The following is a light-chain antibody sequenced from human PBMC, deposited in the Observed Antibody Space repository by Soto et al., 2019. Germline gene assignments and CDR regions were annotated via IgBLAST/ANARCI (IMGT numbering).Light chain of an antibody. J-gene: IGKJ1*01. Sequence: DIQMTQSPSSLSASVGDRVTITCQASQAINNYLHWYQQKPGKAPKLLIYDASNLEKGAPSRFSGSGSGTDFTFVISCLQPEDVATYYCQLHHNLPHFGQGTKVEIK. CDR1: QAINNY. CDR2: DAS. CDR3: QLHHNLPH. V-gene: IGKV1-33*01.